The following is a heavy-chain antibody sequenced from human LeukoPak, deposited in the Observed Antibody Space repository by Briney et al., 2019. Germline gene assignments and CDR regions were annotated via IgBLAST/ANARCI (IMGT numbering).Heavy chain of an antibody. CDR2: IYPGDSDT. D-gene: IGHD2-21*02. J-gene: IGHJ4*02. V-gene: IGHV5-51*01. CDR3: ARLAYCGGDCXXXYFDY. CDR1: GYSFTSYW. Sequence: GESLKISCKGSGYSFTSYWIGWVRQMPGKGLEWMGIIYPGDSDTRYSPSFQGQVTISADKSISTAYLQWSSLKASDTAMYYCARLAYCGGDCXXXYFDYWGQGTLVTVSS.